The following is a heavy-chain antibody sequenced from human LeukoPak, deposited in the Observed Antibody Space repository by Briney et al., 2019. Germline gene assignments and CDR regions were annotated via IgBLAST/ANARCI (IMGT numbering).Heavy chain of an antibody. CDR1: GFTFSSYA. D-gene: IGHD6-19*01. V-gene: IGHV3-30-3*01. J-gene: IGHJ1*01. Sequence: HPGGSRRLSCAASGFTFSSYAMPWVRQAPGKGLEWVAVISYDGSNKYYADSVKGRFTTSRDNSKNTLYLQMNRLRAEDTAVYYCARVHRPGGGQWLVQEYFQHWGQGTLVTVSS. CDR2: ISYDGSNK. CDR3: ARVHRPGGGQWLVQEYFQH.